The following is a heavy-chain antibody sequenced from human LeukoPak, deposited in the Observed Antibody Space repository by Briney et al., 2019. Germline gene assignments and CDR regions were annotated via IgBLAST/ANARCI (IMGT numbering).Heavy chain of an antibody. CDR3: ARVRGTGFDY. D-gene: IGHD3-3*01. CDR2: IIPLFDTA. CDR1: GYTFTSYG. Sequence: SVKVSCKASGYTFTSYGISWVRQAPGQGLEWLGGIIPLFDTANYARKFQGRVTITADESSSTAYMELSNLRSEDTAVYYCARVRGTGFDYWGQGTLVTVSS. V-gene: IGHV1-69*13. J-gene: IGHJ4*02.